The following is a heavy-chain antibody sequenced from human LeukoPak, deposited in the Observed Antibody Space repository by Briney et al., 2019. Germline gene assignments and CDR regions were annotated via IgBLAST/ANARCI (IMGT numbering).Heavy chain of an antibody. CDR2: AYYSGHT. D-gene: IGHD2-15*01. V-gene: IGHV4-59*08. Sequence: GALRLSCAASGFTFSSYAMSWVRQAPGKGLEWIGYAYYSGHTNYSSSLKSRVTMSLDTSKSQFSLRLSSVTAADTAVYFCARHPFATPFDYWGPGTLVTVSS. CDR3: ARHPFATPFDY. J-gene: IGHJ4*02. CDR1: GFTFSSYA.